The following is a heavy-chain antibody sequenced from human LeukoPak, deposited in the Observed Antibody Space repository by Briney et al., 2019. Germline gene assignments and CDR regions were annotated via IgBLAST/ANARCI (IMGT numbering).Heavy chain of an antibody. CDR2: IYYTGST. Sequence: SETLSLTCTVSGGSISSGGYYWSWIRQHPGKGLEWIGYIYYTGSTYYNPSLKSRITISVDTSTNQFSLNLNSVTAADTAVYFCARGLSCSSTSCYSGGFDPWGQGTLVTVSS. D-gene: IGHD2-2*01. V-gene: IGHV4-31*03. CDR3: ARGLSCSSTSCYSGGFDP. J-gene: IGHJ5*02. CDR1: GGSISSGGYY.